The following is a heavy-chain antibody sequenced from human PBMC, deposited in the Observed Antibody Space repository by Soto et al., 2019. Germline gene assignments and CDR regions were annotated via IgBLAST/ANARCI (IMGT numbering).Heavy chain of an antibody. CDR2: IYYSGST. V-gene: IGHV4-31*03. D-gene: IGHD4-17*01. CDR3: ARKRTNYGDFDY. CDR1: GGSISSGGYY. J-gene: IGHJ4*02. Sequence: SETLSLTCTVSGGSISSGGYYWSWIRQHPGKGLEWIGYIYYSGSTYYNPSLKSRVTISVDTSKNQFSLKLSSVTAADTAVYYCARKRTNYGDFDYWGQGTLVTVSS.